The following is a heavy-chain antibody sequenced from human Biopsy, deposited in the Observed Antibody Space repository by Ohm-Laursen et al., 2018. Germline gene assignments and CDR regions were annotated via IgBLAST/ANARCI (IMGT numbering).Heavy chain of an antibody. CDR1: GFTFSSSE. V-gene: IGHV3-48*03. CDR3: ATRKSGEWLSYYFHH. CDR2: INSGGSMM. J-gene: IGHJ4*02. D-gene: IGHD3-3*01. Sequence: SLRLSCAASGFTFSSSEMIWVRQAPGKGPEWISYINSGGSMMYYADSVKGRFIVSRDNAKNSLYLQMDSLRVDDTAVYYCATRKSGEWLSYYFHHWGQGTLVAVSS.